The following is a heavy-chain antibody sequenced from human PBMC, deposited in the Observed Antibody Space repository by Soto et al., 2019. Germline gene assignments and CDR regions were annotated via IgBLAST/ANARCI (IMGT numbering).Heavy chain of an antibody. J-gene: IGHJ2*01. CDR2: ISSNGGST. CDR3: ARDSGYCTNCFDL. Sequence: EVQLVESGGGLVQPGGSLRLSCAASGFTFSSYAMHWVRQAPGKGLEYVSAISSNGGSTYYANSVKGRFTISRDNSKNTLYLQMGSLRAEDMAVYYCARDSGYCTNCFDLWGRGTLVTVSS. V-gene: IGHV3-64*01. D-gene: IGHD2-8*01. CDR1: GFTFSSYA.